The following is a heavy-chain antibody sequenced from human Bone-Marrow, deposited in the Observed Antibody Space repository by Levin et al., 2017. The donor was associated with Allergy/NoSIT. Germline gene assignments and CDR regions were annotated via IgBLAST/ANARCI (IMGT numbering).Heavy chain of an antibody. CDR2: ISYDGSNK. D-gene: IGHD3-10*01. CDR1: GFTFSSYA. V-gene: IGHV3-30-3*01. J-gene: IGHJ6*02. Sequence: GGSLRLSCAASGFTFSSYAMHWVRQAPGKGLEWVAVISYDGSNKYYADSVKGRFTISRDNSKNTLYLQMNSLRAEDTAVYYCAREYYYGSGSVYYYYGMDVWGQGTTVTVSS. CDR3: AREYYYGSGSVYYYYGMDV.